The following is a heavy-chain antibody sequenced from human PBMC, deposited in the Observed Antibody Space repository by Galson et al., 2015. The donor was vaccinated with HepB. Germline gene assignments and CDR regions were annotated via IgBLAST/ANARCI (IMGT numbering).Heavy chain of an antibody. V-gene: IGHV1-18*01. Sequence: QSGAEVKKPGESLKISCKASGYTFTNYGISWVRQAPGQGLEWMGWISAYNGNTNYAQKRQGRVTMTTDTFTSIAYMELRSLRSDDTAVYYCARGGVVTAHDGFDIWGQGTMVTVSS. CDR2: ISAYNGNT. CDR3: ARGGVVTAHDGFDI. D-gene: IGHD2-21*02. J-gene: IGHJ3*02. CDR1: GYTFTNYG.